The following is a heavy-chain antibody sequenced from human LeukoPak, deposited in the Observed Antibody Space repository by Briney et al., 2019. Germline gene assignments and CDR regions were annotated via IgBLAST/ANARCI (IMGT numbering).Heavy chain of an antibody. CDR1: GGSFSGYY. Sequence: SETLSLTCAVYGGSFSGYYWSWIRQPPGKGLEWIGEINHSGSINYNPSLKSRVAISVDTSKNQFSLKLSSVTAADTAVYYCARGTSYYYYGMDVWGQGTTVTVSS. J-gene: IGHJ6*02. CDR3: ARGTSYYYYGMDV. V-gene: IGHV4-34*01. CDR2: INHSGSI.